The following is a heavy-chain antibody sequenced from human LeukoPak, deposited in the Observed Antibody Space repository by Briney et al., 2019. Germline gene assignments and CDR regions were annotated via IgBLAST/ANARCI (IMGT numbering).Heavy chain of an antibody. J-gene: IGHJ4*02. CDR1: SGSISSSSYY. V-gene: IGHV4-39*01. CDR3: ARSLREAGDYYFDY. D-gene: IGHD2-21*01. CDR2: IFYTGRP. Sequence: SETLSLTCTVSSGSISSSSYYWGWIRPPPGKGLEWIGNIFYTGRPYYNPSLKSRVTISVDTSKNQFSLKLSSVTAADTAVYYCARSLREAGDYYFDYWGQGTLLTVSS.